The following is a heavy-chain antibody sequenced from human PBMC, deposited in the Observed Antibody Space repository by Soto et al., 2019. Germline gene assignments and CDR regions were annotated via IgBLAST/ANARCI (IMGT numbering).Heavy chain of an antibody. J-gene: IGHJ5*02. Sequence: ASVKVSCKTSGYTFSNYGITWVRQAPGQPLEWLGWISLYSDGTNYAQKFQGRVSMTTDTSTTTAYMELRSLRSDDTAVYYCARVVPGAEAWFGPWGQGTPVTVSS. CDR3: ARVVPGAEAWFGP. CDR2: ISLYSDGT. V-gene: IGHV1-18*01. D-gene: IGHD2-2*01. CDR1: GYTFSNYG.